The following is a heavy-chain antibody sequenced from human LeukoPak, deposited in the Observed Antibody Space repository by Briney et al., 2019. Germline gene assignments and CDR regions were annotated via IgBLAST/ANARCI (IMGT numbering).Heavy chain of an antibody. V-gene: IGHV3-66*04. CDR1: GFTVSSNY. Sequence: GSLRLSCAASGFTVSSNYMSWVRQAPGKGLEWVSVIYSGGSTYYADPVKGRFTISRDNSKNTLYLQMNSLRAEDTAVYYCARPFNRGATDYWGQGTLVTVSS. J-gene: IGHJ4*02. CDR3: ARPFNRGATDY. CDR2: IYSGGST. D-gene: IGHD3-10*01.